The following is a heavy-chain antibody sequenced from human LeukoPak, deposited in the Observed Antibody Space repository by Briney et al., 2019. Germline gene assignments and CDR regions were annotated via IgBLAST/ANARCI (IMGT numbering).Heavy chain of an antibody. CDR2: INHSGST. D-gene: IGHD3-10*01. J-gene: IGHJ4*02. CDR3: ARGSITMVRGVSYYFDY. V-gene: IGHV4-34*01. Sequence: SETLSLTCAVYGGSFSGYYWSWIRQPPGKGLEWSGEINHSGSTNYNPSLKSRVTISVDTSKNQFSLKLSSVTAADTAVYYCARGSITMVRGVSYYFDYWGQGTLVTVSS. CDR1: GGSFSGYY.